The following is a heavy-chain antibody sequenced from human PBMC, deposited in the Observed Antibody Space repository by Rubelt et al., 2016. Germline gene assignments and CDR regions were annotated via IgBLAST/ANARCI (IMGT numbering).Heavy chain of an antibody. CDR2: ISGSGAGT. V-gene: IGHV3-23*04. J-gene: IGHJ4*02. CDR1: GFTFNTFP. D-gene: IGHD3-3*01. CDR3: ATDPGRDVWSGNYHLDY. Sequence: EVQLVQSGGDLVQPGGSLRLSCAASGFTFNTFPMTWVRQAPGKGLEWVSAISGSGAGTHYADSVKGRFTISRDNSKNIVYLQMGSLGAADTALYYCATDPGRDVWSGNYHLDYWGQGTLVTVSS.